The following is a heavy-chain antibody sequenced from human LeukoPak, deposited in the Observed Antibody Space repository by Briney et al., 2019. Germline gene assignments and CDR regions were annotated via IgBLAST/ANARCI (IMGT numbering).Heavy chain of an antibody. CDR2: ISYDGSNK. Sequence: PGGSLRLSCAASGFTFSSYAMHWVRQAPGKGLEWVAVISYDGSNKYYADSVKGRFTISRDNSKNTLYLQMNSLRAEDTAVYYCARESVVAATLDAFDIWGQGTMVTVSS. CDR3: ARESVVAATLDAFDI. J-gene: IGHJ3*02. V-gene: IGHV3-30*14. CDR1: GFTFSSYA. D-gene: IGHD2-15*01.